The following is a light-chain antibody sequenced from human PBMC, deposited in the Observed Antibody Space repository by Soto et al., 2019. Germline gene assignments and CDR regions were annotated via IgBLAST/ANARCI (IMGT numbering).Light chain of an antibody. J-gene: IGKJ1*01. CDR2: AAS. CDR1: QSISSY. V-gene: IGKV1-39*01. CDR3: QQSYSTLWT. Sequence: DIQLTQSPSFLSASVGDRVTITCRASQSISSYLNWYQQKPGKAPKLLIYAASSLQSGVPSRFSGSGSGTDFTLTISSLQPEDFATYYCQQSYSTLWTFGQGTKVHIK.